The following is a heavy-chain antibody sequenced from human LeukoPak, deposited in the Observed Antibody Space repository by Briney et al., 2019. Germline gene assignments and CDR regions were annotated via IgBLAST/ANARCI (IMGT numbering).Heavy chain of an antibody. CDR1: GGSISSGGYY. Sequence: PSETLSLTCTVSGGSISSGGYYWSWIRQHPGKGLEWIGYIYYSGSTYYNPSLKSRVTISVDTSKNQFSLKLSSVTAADTAVYYCARGQKHSSSWYSGYWGQGTLVTVSS. V-gene: IGHV4-31*03. CDR3: ARGQKHSSSWYSGY. CDR2: IYYSGST. D-gene: IGHD6-13*01. J-gene: IGHJ4*02.